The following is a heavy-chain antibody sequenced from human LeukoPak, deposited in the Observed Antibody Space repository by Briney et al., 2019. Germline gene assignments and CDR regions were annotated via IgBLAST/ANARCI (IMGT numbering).Heavy chain of an antibody. CDR3: ARAPYGDGDN. D-gene: IGHD4-17*01. CDR2: IYTSGST. J-gene: IGHJ4*02. CDR1: GGSISSGSYY. Sequence: SETLSLTCTVSGGSISSGSYYWSWIRQPAGKGLEWIGRIYTSGSTNYNPSLKSRVTISVDTSKNQFSLKLSSVTAADTAVYYCARAPYGDGDNWGQGTLVTVSS. V-gene: IGHV4-61*02.